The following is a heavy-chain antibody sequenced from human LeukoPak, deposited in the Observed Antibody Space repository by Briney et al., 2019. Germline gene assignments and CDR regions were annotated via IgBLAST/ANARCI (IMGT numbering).Heavy chain of an antibody. D-gene: IGHD3-22*01. CDR1: GFTFSSYS. V-gene: IGHV3-21*04. Sequence: GGSLRLSCAASGFTFSSYSMNWVRQAPGKGLEWVSSISSSSSYIYYADSVKGRFTISRDNAKNSLYLQMNSLKTEDTAVYYCTRRDDSYYYYYMDVWGKGTTVTVSS. CDR3: TRRDDSYYYYYMDV. CDR2: ISSSSSYI. J-gene: IGHJ6*03.